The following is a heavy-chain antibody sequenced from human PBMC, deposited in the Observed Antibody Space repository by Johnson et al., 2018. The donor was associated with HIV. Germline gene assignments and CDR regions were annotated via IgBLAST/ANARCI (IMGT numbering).Heavy chain of an antibody. Sequence: QVQLVESGGGVVQPGRSLRLSCAASGFTFSSYGMHWVRQAPGKGLEWVAVISYDGSNNYYADSVKGRLTISRDNSKNTLYLQMNSLRAEDTAVYYCARGGSSTSLDAFDIWGQGTMVTVSS. CDR3: ARGGSSTSLDAFDI. J-gene: IGHJ3*02. D-gene: IGHD2-2*01. CDR2: ISYDGSNN. CDR1: GFTFSSYG. V-gene: IGHV3-30*03.